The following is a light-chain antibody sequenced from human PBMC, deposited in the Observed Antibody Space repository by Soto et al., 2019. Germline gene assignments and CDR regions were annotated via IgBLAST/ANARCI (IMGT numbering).Light chain of an antibody. Sequence: QSALTQPRSVSGSPGQSVTISCTGTISDVAGYNYVSWYQHHPGKAPKLLISDVTKRPSWVPDRFSGSKSGSTASLTISELQAEDEADYYCCAYAGSGTVVFGGGTKLTVL. CDR2: DVT. CDR1: ISDVAGYNY. J-gene: IGLJ3*02. CDR3: CAYAGSGTVV. V-gene: IGLV2-11*01.